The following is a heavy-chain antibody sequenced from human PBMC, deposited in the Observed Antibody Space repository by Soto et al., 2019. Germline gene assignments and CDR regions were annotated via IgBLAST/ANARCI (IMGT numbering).Heavy chain of an antibody. CDR2: ISWTSGTI. Sequence: GGSLRLSCAASGFTFGTYAMHWVRQAPGKGLEWVSGISWTSGTIGYGSFVKGRFIFTGNNAKTSLFQQINSLRAEDTALYYCAKSITIVRGVLPTAAFDIWGQGTMVTVSS. CDR1: GFTFGTYA. CDR3: AKSITIVRGVLPTAAFDI. J-gene: IGHJ3*02. V-gene: IGHV3-9*01. D-gene: IGHD3-10*01.